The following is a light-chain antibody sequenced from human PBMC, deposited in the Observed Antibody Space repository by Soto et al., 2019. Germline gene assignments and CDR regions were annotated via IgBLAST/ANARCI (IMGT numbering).Light chain of an antibody. CDR1: ISDVGSYNY. CDR2: DVS. Sequence: QSALTQRASVSGSPGQSITISCTGTISDVGSYNYVSWYQQYPGKAPKLMIYDVSTRPSGVSDRFSGSKSGNTASLTISGLRAEGEADYYCGSYTTSSNYVFGTGTKV. CDR3: GSYTTSSNYV. V-gene: IGLV2-14*03. J-gene: IGLJ1*01.